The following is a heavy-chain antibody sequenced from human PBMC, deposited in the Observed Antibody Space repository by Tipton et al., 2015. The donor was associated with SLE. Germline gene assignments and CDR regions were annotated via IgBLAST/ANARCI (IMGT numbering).Heavy chain of an antibody. J-gene: IGHJ5*02. CDR1: GYSINSGYY. CDR3: ARDPISQGAAAPHWFDP. D-gene: IGHD6-13*01. CDR2: IYHSGTT. V-gene: IGHV4-38-2*02. Sequence: GLVKPSETLSLTCAVSGYSINSGYYWSWIRQPPGKGLQWVGHIYHSGTTYYNPSLNSRVSMSLDTSKNQFYLKLNSVTAADTAVYYCARDPISQGAAAPHWFDPWGQGTLVTVSS.